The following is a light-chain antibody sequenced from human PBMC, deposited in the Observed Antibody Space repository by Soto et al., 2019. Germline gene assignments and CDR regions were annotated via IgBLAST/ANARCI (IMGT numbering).Light chain of an antibody. V-gene: IGKV3-20*01. CDR1: QSVNSDY. CDR3: QQYDHSPRT. CDR2: GAS. Sequence: EIVLTQSPGTLSLSPGERVTLSCRASQSVNSDYLAWYQQKPGQGPRVLMYGASNRATGIPDRFSGSGSGTDFTLTISRLEPEDFAVYYCQQYDHSPRTFGQGTKVEIK. J-gene: IGKJ1*01.